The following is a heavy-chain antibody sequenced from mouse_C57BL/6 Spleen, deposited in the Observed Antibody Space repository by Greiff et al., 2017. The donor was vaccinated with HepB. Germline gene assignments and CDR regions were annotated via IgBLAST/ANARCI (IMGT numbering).Heavy chain of an antibody. J-gene: IGHJ4*01. CDR1: GFSLTSSG. Sequence: VKLVESGPGLVAPSQSLSITCTVSGFSLTSSGVSWVRQPPGTGLEWLGVIWGDGSTNYHSALISRLSISKDNSKSQVFLKLNSLQTDDTATYYCAKPHPDYAMDYWGQGTSVTVSS. V-gene: IGHV2-3*01. CDR2: IWGDGST. CDR3: AKPHPDYAMDY.